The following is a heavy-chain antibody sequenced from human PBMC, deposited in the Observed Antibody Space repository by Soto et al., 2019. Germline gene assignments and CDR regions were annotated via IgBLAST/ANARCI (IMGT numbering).Heavy chain of an antibody. D-gene: IGHD4-17*01. CDR1: GGTFSSYT. V-gene: IGHV1-69*02. CDR3: ARWENYGDYPGDYYYGMDV. CDR2: IIPILGIA. J-gene: IGHJ6*02. Sequence: QVQLVQSGAEVKKPGSSVKVSCKASGGTFSSYTISWVRQAPGQGLEWMGRIIPILGIANYAQKFQGRVTTTADKSTSTADMELSSLRSEDTAVYYCARWENYGDYPGDYYYGMDVWGQGTTVTVSS.